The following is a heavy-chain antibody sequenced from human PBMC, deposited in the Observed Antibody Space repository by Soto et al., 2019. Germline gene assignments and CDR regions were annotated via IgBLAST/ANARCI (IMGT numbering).Heavy chain of an antibody. CDR3: ARDGAAAGKPDFDY. Sequence: GGSLRLSCAASGFTFSSYAMHWVRQAPGKGLEYVSAISSNGGSTYYANSVKGRFTISRDNSKNTLYLQMGSLRAEDMAVYYCARDGAAAGKPDFDYWGQGTLVTVSS. CDR1: GFTFSSYA. V-gene: IGHV3-64*01. CDR2: ISSNGGST. D-gene: IGHD6-13*01. J-gene: IGHJ4*02.